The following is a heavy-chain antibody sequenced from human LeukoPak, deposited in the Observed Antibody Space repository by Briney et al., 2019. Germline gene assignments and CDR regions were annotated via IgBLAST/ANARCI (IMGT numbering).Heavy chain of an antibody. CDR2: IYHSGST. CDR1: GGSISSGGYS. V-gene: IGHV4-30-2*01. Sequence: SETLSLTCAVSGGSISSGGYSWSWIRQPPGTGLEWIGYIYHSGSTYYNPSLKSRLTISVDRSKNQFSLKLSSVTAAGTAVYYCARTTYSGYDYARHRYFDHWGQGTLVTVSP. CDR3: ARTTYSGYDYARHRYFDH. D-gene: IGHD5-12*01. J-gene: IGHJ4*02.